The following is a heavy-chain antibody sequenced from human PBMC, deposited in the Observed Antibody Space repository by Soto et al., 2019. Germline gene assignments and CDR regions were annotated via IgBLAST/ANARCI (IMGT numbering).Heavy chain of an antibody. D-gene: IGHD1-26*01. Sequence: QVQLRESGPGLVKPSETLSLTCTVSSGSIGTYFWSWIRQPPGKGLEWIGYIYYSGTTNYNPSLKSRVTIFLDTSKNQFSLRLSSVTAADTAVYYCAPGRGGTYDAFDIWGQGTLVTVSS. V-gene: IGHV4-59*01. J-gene: IGHJ3*02. CDR3: APGRGGTYDAFDI. CDR1: SGSIGTYF. CDR2: IYYSGTT.